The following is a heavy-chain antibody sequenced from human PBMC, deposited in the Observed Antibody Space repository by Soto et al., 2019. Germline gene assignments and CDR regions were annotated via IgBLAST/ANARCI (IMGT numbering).Heavy chain of an antibody. V-gene: IGHV1-24*01. Sequence: ASVKVSCKVSGYTLTELSMHWVRQAPGKGLEWMGGFDPEDGETIYAQKFQGRVTMTEDTSTDTAYMELSSLRSEDTAVYYCATAVKLRYFDLLNNWFDPWGKGTLVTVSS. CDR2: FDPEDGET. CDR3: ATAVKLRYFDLLNNWFDP. CDR1: GYTLTELS. J-gene: IGHJ5*02. D-gene: IGHD3-9*01.